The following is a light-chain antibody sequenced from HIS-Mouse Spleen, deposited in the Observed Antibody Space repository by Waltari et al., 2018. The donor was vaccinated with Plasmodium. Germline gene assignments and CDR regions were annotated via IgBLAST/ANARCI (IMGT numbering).Light chain of an antibody. CDR2: EVS. V-gene: IGLV2-8*01. CDR3: SSYAGSNNLV. CDR1: SRDVGGYNH. Sequence: QSALTQPPSASGSPGQSVTISCTGTSRDVGGYNHVSCYQQHPGKAPNLMIYEVSKRPSGVPDRFSGSKSGNTASLTVSGLQAEDEADYYCSSYAGSNNLVFGGGTKLTVL. J-gene: IGLJ2*01.